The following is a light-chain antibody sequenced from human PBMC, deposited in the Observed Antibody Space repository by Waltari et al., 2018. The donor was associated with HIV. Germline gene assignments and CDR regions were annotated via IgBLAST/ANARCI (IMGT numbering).Light chain of an antibody. CDR3: AAWDDSLSGPM. Sequence: QSVLTQPPSASGPPGPRVTISCSGSSSNIGTNTVNWYQQLPGTAPKLLIYSNNQRPSGVPDRFSGSKSGTSASRAISGLQSEDEADYYCAAWDDSLSGPMFGGGTKLTVL. V-gene: IGLV1-44*01. J-gene: IGLJ3*02. CDR2: SNN. CDR1: SSNIGTNT.